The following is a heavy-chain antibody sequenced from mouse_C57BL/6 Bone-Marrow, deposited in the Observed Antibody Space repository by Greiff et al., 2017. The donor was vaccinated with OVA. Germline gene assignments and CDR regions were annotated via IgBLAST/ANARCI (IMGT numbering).Heavy chain of an antibody. CDR2: INPYNGGT. CDR3: ARRGYGSSYPYWYFDV. Sequence: EVQLQQSGPVLVKPGASVKMSCKASGYTFTDYYMNWVKQSHGKSLEWIGVINPYNGGTSYNQKFKGKATLTVDKSSSTAYMELNSLTSEDSAVYYCARRGYGSSYPYWYFDVWGTGTTVTVSS. CDR1: GYTFTDYY. D-gene: IGHD1-1*01. J-gene: IGHJ1*03. V-gene: IGHV1-19*01.